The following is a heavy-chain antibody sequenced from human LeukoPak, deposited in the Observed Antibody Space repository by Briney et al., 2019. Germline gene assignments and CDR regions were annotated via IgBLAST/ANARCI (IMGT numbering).Heavy chain of an antibody. Sequence: GRSLRLSCAASGFTFSTYAMHWVRQAPGKGLEWMALISFDGSNKYYADSVKGRFTISRDNSKNTLYLQMNSLRAEDTAVYYCAKESAFHCFDYWGQGTLVTVSS. CDR3: AKESAFHCFDY. J-gene: IGHJ4*02. CDR1: GFTFSTYA. V-gene: IGHV3-30*18. CDR2: ISFDGSNK. D-gene: IGHD2/OR15-2a*01.